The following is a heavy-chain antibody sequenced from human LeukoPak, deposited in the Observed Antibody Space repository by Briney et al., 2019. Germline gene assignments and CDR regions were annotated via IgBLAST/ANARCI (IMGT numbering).Heavy chain of an antibody. D-gene: IGHD1-7*01. V-gene: IGHV3-48*03. CDR1: GFTFSGFE. Sequence: GGSLRLSCAASGFTFSGFEMHWVRQAPGKGLEWVSYIRNTDNTIYYSDSVEGRFTISRDNAKNSLYLQMNGLRAEDTAIYFCAREGNYYFDYWGQGTLVTVSS. CDR3: AREGNYYFDY. J-gene: IGHJ4*02. CDR2: IRNTDNTI.